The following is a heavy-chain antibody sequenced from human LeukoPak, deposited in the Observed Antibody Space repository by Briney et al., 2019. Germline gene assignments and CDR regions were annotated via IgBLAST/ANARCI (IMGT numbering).Heavy chain of an antibody. CDR3: ARDRRGRAYYDSSGPVRFDP. CDR1: GYTFTSYG. J-gene: IGHJ5*02. CDR2: ISAYNGNT. V-gene: IGHV1-18*01. Sequence: ASVKVSCKASGYTFTSYGISWVRQAPGQGLEWMGWISAYNGNTNYAQKLQGRVTMTTDTSTSTAYMELRSLRSDDTAVYYCARDRRGRAYYDSSGPVRFDPWGQGTLVTVSS. D-gene: IGHD3-22*01.